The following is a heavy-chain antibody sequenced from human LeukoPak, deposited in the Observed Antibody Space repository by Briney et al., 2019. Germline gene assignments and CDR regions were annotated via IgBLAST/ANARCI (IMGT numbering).Heavy chain of an antibody. Sequence: SETLSLTCTVSGGPISSYYGSWIPQPAGKGLEWIGRIYTSGSTNYNPSLKSRVTMSVDTSKNQFSLKLSSVTAADTAVYYCAGQPYSGYGGNNWFDPWGQGTLVTVSS. V-gene: IGHV4-4*07. J-gene: IGHJ5*02. CDR3: AGQPYSGYGGNNWFDP. CDR1: GGPISSYY. D-gene: IGHD5-12*01. CDR2: IYTSGST.